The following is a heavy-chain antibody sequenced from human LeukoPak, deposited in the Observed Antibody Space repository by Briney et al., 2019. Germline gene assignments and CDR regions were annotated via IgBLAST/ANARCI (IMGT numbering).Heavy chain of an antibody. CDR3: ARDHSSYDQLIMAAYSDWYFDL. Sequence: SVKVSCKASGGTFSSYTISWVRQAPGQGLEWMGRIIPILGIANYAQKFQGRVTITADKSTSTAYMELSSLRAEDTAVYYCARDHSSYDQLIMAAYSDWYFDLWGRGTLVTVSS. D-gene: IGHD3-22*01. V-gene: IGHV1-69*04. CDR1: GGTFSSYT. J-gene: IGHJ2*01. CDR2: IIPILGIA.